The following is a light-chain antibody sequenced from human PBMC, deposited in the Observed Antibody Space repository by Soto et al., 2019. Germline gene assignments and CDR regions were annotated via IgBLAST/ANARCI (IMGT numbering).Light chain of an antibody. Sequence: EIVMTQSPATLSVSPGERATLSCRASQSVSSNLAWYQQKPGQPPRLLIYGASTGATGIPARFSGSGSGTECTLTIGSLQSEDFALYYCQQYNNWPRTFGQGTKVEIK. V-gene: IGKV3-15*01. CDR3: QQYNNWPRT. CDR1: QSVSSN. CDR2: GAS. J-gene: IGKJ1*01.